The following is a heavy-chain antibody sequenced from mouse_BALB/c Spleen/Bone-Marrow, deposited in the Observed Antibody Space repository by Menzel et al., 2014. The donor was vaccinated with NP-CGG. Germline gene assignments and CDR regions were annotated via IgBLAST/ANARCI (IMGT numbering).Heavy chain of an antibody. V-gene: IGHV1S135*01. CDR2: IDPYNGGT. J-gene: IGHJ3*01. Sequence: VHVKQSGPEMKKTGASVKVSCKASGYSFTDYNIYWVKQSHGKSLEWIGYIDPYNGGTTYNQKFKGKATLTVDKSSSTAFMHLNSLTSDDSTVYYCVRGDYRYSWFTYWGQGTLVTVSA. CDR3: VRGDYRYSWFTY. D-gene: IGHD2-14*01. CDR1: GYSFTDYN.